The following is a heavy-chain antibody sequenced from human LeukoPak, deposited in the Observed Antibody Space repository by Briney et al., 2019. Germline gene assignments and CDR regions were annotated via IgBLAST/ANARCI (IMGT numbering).Heavy chain of an antibody. Sequence: GGSLRLSCAASGFTFNNYAMSWVRQAPGKGLEWVSAISGSGGSTYYADSVKGRFTISRDNSKNTLYLQMNSLRAEDTAVYYCAKGSTYDFWSGYPLYYMDVWGKGTTVTVSS. V-gene: IGHV3-23*01. CDR1: GFTFNNYA. J-gene: IGHJ6*03. CDR2: ISGSGGST. D-gene: IGHD3-3*01. CDR3: AKGSTYDFWSGYPLYYMDV.